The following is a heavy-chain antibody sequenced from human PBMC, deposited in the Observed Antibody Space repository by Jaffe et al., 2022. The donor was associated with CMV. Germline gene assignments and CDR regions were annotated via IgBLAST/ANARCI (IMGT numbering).Heavy chain of an antibody. V-gene: IGHV3-15*01. CDR3: ATEGSYPRYFDF. D-gene: IGHD1-26*01. Sequence: EVQLVESGGGLVKPGGSLRLSCAASGFTFNDAWMSWVRQAPGKGLEWVGRVKRKPDGGTTDYAAPVKGRFTISRDDSKSTVSLQMNSLKTEDTAVYYCATEGSYPRYFDFWGQGTLVTVSS. J-gene: IGHJ4*02. CDR2: VKRKPDGGTT. CDR1: GFTFNDAW.